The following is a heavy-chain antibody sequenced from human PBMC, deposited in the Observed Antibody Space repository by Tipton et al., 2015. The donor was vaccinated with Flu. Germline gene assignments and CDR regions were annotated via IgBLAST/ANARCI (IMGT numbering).Heavy chain of an antibody. J-gene: IGHJ4*02. D-gene: IGHD2-2*01. Sequence: TLSLTCTVSGGSIGSFYWNWIRQPPGKGLEWIGYIYNNGYPKYNPSLESRVSISVDTPKKQFSLQLTSVTAADTAVYYCARDPSLGMPDYFDYWGQGILVTASS. V-gene: IGHV4-59*12. CDR3: ARDPSLGMPDYFDY. CDR2: IYNNGYP. CDR1: GGSIGSFY.